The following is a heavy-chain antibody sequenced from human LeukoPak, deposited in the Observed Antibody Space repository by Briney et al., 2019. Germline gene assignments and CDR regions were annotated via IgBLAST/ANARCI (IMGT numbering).Heavy chain of an antibody. D-gene: IGHD6-13*01. CDR2: ISGSGGST. CDR1: GFTFSSYA. CDR3: AKDHPRPSSQSRHFDY. Sequence: PGGSLRLSCAASGFTFSSYAMSWVRQAPGKGLEWVSAISGSGGSTYYADSVKGRFTISRDNSKNTLYLQMNSLRAEDTAVYYCAKDHPRPSSQSRHFDYWGQGTLVTVSS. V-gene: IGHV3-23*01. J-gene: IGHJ4*02.